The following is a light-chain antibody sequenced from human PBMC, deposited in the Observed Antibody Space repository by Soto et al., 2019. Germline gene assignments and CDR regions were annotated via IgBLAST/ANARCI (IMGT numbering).Light chain of an antibody. Sequence: EIVLTHSPATLSLSPWERATLSFRASQSVSSYLAWYQQKPGQAPRLLIYDASNRATGIPARFSGSGSGTDFTLTISSLEPEDFAVYYCQQRSNWPITCGQGTRREIK. CDR3: QQRSNWPIT. CDR1: QSVSSY. J-gene: IGKJ5*01. CDR2: DAS. V-gene: IGKV3-11*01.